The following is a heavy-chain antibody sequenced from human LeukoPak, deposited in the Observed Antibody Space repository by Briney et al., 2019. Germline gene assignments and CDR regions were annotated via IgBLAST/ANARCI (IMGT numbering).Heavy chain of an antibody. J-gene: IGHJ5*02. D-gene: IGHD2-2*01. V-gene: IGHV4-34*01. CDR2: INHSGST. CDR1: GGSFSGYY. Sequence: SETLSLTCAVYGGSFSGYYWSWIRQPPGEGLEWIGEINHSGSTNYNPSLKSRVTISVDTSKNQFSLKLSSVTAADTAVYYCATRTDIVVVPAGFDPWGQGTLVTVSS. CDR3: ATRTDIVVVPAGFDP.